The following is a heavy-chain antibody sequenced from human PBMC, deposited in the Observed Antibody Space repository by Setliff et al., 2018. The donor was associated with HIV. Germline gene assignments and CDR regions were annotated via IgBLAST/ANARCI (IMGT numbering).Heavy chain of an antibody. CDR2: IDHSGII. J-gene: IGHJ6*03. D-gene: IGHD1-26*01. Sequence: SETLSLTCAIFGGSFTDYYCWSWVRQSPGKGLEWIGEIDHSGIINYNPSLKSRVTMSVDTSKRQFSLNLTSVTAADTAIYYCARERLSPRGFFFSYIDVWGKGTTVTVS. CDR1: GGSFTDYY. V-gene: IGHV4-34*01. CDR3: ARERLSPRGFFFSYIDV.